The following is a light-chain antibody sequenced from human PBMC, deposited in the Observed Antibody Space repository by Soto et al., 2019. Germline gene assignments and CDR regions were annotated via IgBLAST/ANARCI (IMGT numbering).Light chain of an antibody. CDR3: QKYNSVPLT. CDR1: QGISTY. V-gene: IGKV1-27*01. Sequence: DIQMTQSPSSLSASVGDRVTITCRASQGISTYLACYQQKPGKVPKLLIYAASTLQSGVPPRFSGSGSGTDFTLTISSLQPEDVETYYCQKYNSVPLTFGGGTKVESK. J-gene: IGKJ4*01. CDR2: AAS.